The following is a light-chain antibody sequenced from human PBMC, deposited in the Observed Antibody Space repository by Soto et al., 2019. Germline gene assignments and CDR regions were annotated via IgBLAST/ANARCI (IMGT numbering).Light chain of an antibody. CDR1: SSDVGSYNL. CDR2: EVS. V-gene: IGLV2-23*02. J-gene: IGLJ2*01. CDR3: CSYAVSSTFGVV. Sequence: QSALTQPASVSGSPGQSITISCTGTSSDVGSYNLVSWYQQHPGKAPKLTIYEVSKRPSGVSNRFSGSKSGNTASLTISGLQAEDEADYYCCSYAVSSTFGVVFGGGTKLTVL.